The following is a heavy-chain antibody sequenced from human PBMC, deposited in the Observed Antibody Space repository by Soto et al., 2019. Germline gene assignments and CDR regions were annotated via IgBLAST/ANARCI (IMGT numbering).Heavy chain of an antibody. CDR1: GGSINNSRYY. CDR2: IYHTGNT. Sequence: SETLSLTCTVSGGSINNSRYYWAWIRQPPGKGLEWIGSIYHTGNTYYNQSLRSRVTISVDTSKNKFYLKLTSVTAVDTSVYYCARDYYDSSDYTTNWFDPWGQGTLVTVSS. V-gene: IGHV4-39*01. J-gene: IGHJ5*02. D-gene: IGHD3-22*01. CDR3: ARDYYDSSDYTTNWFDP.